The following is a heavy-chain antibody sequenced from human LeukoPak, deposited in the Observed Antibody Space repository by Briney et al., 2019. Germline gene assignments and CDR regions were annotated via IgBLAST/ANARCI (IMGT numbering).Heavy chain of an antibody. CDR3: ARGEWELPRGFDI. CDR2: IYYSGST. CDR1: GGSIRSVDYY. D-gene: IGHD1-26*01. J-gene: IGHJ3*02. V-gene: IGHV4-30-2*01. Sequence: PSQTLSLTCTVSGGSIRSVDYYWSWIRQPPGKGLEWIGYIYYSGSTYYNPSLKSRVTISVDRSKNQFSLKLSSVTAADTAVYYCARGEWELPRGFDIWGQGTMVTVSS.